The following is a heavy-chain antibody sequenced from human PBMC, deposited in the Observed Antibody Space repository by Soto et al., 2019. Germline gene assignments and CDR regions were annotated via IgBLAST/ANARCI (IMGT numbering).Heavy chain of an antibody. J-gene: IGHJ5*02. CDR2: INPSGGST. V-gene: IGHV1-46*01. Sequence: ASVKFSVRASGYPFTGYFIHWVRHAPGQGLEWMGIINPSGGSTSYAQKFQGRVTMTRDTSTSTVYMELSSLRSEDTAVYYCARVRGIYSSSSYFDPWGQGTLVTVSS. CDR3: ARVRGIYSSSSYFDP. D-gene: IGHD6-6*01. CDR1: GYPFTGYF.